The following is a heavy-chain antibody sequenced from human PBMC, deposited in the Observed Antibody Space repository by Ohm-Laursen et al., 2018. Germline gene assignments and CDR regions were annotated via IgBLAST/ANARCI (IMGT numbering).Heavy chain of an antibody. Sequence: SQTLSLTCTVSGGSISGYYWSWIRQPPGKGLEWIGYIDYRGSTKYNPSLRSRVTMSIDTSRNQFSLKLSSVTAADTAVYYCATTTMDTSGWFGNYFDSWGQGTLVTVSA. CDR1: GGSISGYY. J-gene: IGHJ4*02. CDR2: IDYRGST. CDR3: ATTTMDTSGWFGNYFDS. V-gene: IGHV4-59*08. D-gene: IGHD6-19*01.